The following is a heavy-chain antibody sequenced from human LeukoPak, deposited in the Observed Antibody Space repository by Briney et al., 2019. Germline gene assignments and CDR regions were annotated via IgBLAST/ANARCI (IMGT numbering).Heavy chain of an antibody. CDR1: GGSISSGGYY. D-gene: IGHD1-26*01. J-gene: IGHJ6*03. CDR2: IYHSGST. Sequence: SETLSLTCTVSGGSISSGGYYWSWIRQPPGKGLEWIGYIYHSGSTYYNPSLKSRVTISVDRSKNQFSLKLSSVTAADTAVYYCARHSPLTLVGATDYYMDVWGKGTTVTVSS. V-gene: IGHV4-30-2*01. CDR3: ARHSPLTLVGATDYYMDV.